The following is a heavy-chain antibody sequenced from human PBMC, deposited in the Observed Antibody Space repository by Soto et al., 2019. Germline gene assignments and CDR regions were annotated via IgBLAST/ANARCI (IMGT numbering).Heavy chain of an antibody. CDR2: INGGNGTT. CDR3: ARGPQPYGIS. D-gene: IGHD3-10*01. Sequence: GASVKVACKASGYTLTSYAMHWVRQAPGQRPEWMGWINGGNGTTKYLQPFQGRLTITRDTSAGTAYMELSSLRSEDTAVYYCARGPQPYGISWGQGTLVTVSS. J-gene: IGHJ4*02. V-gene: IGHV1-3*01. CDR1: GYTLTSYA.